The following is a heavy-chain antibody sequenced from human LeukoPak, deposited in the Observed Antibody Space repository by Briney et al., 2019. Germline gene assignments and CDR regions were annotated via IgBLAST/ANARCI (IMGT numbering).Heavy chain of an antibody. V-gene: IGHV4-30-2*01. CDR1: GDSITSGGHS. Sequence: SETLSLTCGVSGDSITSGGHSWSWIRQPPGKGLEWIGYIYLSGSAYYNPSLKSRVTISVDRSKNQFSLKLSSVTAADTAVYFCATLNLYYYDTSGFSRGFFDYWGQGTLVTVSS. CDR2: IYLSGSA. J-gene: IGHJ4*02. CDR3: ATLNLYYYDTSGFSRGFFDY. D-gene: IGHD3-22*01.